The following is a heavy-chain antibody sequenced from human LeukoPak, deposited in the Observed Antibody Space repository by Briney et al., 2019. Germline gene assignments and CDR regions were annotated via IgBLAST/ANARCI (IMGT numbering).Heavy chain of an antibody. Sequence: PGGSLRLSCAASGFTFSSYAMSWVRQAPGKGLEWVSAISGSGGSTYYADSVKGRFTISRDNSKNTLYLQMNSLRAEDTAVYYCAKSYDSSGYSYYYYYYMDVWGKGTTVTASS. D-gene: IGHD3-22*01. CDR2: ISGSGGST. V-gene: IGHV3-23*01. CDR3: AKSYDSSGYSYYYYYYMDV. CDR1: GFTFSSYA. J-gene: IGHJ6*03.